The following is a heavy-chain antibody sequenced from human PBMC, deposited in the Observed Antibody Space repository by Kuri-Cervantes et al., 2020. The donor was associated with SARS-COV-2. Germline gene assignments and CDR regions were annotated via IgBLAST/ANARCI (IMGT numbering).Heavy chain of an antibody. CDR1: GYTFTSYG. CDR2: ISAYNGNT. D-gene: IGHD3-10*02. V-gene: IGHV1-18*01. J-gene: IGHJ3*02. CDR3: ASHVGERRGGFSAFDI. Sequence: ASVKVSCKASGYTFTSYGISWVRQAPGQGLEWMGWISAYNGNTNYAQKLQGRVTMTTGTSTSTAYMELRSLRSDDTAVYYCASHVGERRGGFSAFDIWGQGTMVTVSS.